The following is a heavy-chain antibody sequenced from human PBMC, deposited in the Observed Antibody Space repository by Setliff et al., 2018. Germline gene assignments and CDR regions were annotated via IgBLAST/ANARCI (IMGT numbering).Heavy chain of an antibody. CDR2: IRDKYNSYAI. CDR1: GFSFSGAA. D-gene: IGHD6-19*01. J-gene: IGHJ1*01. CDR3: TRRSANSSAD. V-gene: IGHV3-73*01. Sequence: GGSLRLSCAASGFSFSGAAIHWVRQAPGKGLEWVGRIRDKYNSYAIAYAASVEGRFTISRDDSKNMAYLQMNSLRTEDTAVYYCTRRSANSSADWGPGTLVTVSS.